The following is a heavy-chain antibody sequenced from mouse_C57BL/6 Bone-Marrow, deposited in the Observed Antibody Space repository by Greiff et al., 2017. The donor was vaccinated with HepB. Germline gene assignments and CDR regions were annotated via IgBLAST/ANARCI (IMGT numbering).Heavy chain of an antibody. Sequence: DVKLVESGGGLVKPGGSLKLSCAASGFTFSSYAMSWVRQTPEKRLEWVATISDGGSYTYYPDNVKGRFTISRDNAKNNLYLQMSQLKSEDTAMYYCAREGYSNYGRVDYWGQGTTLTVSS. CDR1: GFTFSSYA. J-gene: IGHJ2*01. D-gene: IGHD2-5*01. CDR3: AREGYSNYGRVDY. CDR2: ISDGGSYT. V-gene: IGHV5-4*01.